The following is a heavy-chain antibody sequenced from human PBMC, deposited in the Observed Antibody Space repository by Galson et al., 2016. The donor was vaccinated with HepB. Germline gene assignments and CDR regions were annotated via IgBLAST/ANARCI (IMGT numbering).Heavy chain of an antibody. CDR2: ISSSSRTI. Sequence: SLRLSCAASGFTFSSYAMNWVRQAPGKGLEWVSYISSSSRTIYYADSVKGRFTISRDNAKNSLFLQMNSLRGEDTAVYYCARDPGFRNGMDVWGQGTTVTVS. CDR3: ARDPGFRNGMDV. CDR1: GFTFSSYA. V-gene: IGHV3-48*01. J-gene: IGHJ6*02.